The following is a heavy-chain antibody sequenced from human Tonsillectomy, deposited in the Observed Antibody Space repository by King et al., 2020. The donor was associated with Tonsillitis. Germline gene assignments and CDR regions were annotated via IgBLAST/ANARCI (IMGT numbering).Heavy chain of an antibody. CDR1: GYSFTNYD. V-gene: IGHV1-8*01. Sequence: QLVQSGAEVKKPGASVKVSCKASGYSFTNYDINWVRKATGQGLEWMGWMNPNSGNTGCAQKFQGRVTMTRNTSISTAYMELSSLRSDDTAVYYCVKGSGWVNWFDPWGQGTLVTVSS. J-gene: IGHJ5*02. CDR2: MNPNSGNT. D-gene: IGHD6-19*01. CDR3: VKGSGWVNWFDP.